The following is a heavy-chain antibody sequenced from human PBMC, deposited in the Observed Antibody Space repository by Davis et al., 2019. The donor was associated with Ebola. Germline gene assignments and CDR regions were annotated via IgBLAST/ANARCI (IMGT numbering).Heavy chain of an antibody. Sequence: SETLSFTCAVYGGSFSGYYWSWIRQPPGKGLEWIGEINHSGSTNYNPSLKSRVTISVDTSKNQFSLKLSSVTAADTAVYYCARQWIRLWLDYWGQGTLVTVSS. CDR3: ARQWIRLWLDY. CDR2: INHSGST. V-gene: IGHV4-34*01. D-gene: IGHD5-18*01. J-gene: IGHJ4*02. CDR1: GGSFSGYY.